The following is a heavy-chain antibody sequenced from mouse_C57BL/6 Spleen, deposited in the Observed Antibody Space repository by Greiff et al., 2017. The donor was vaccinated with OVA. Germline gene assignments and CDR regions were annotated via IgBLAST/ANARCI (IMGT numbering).Heavy chain of an antibody. D-gene: IGHD2-1*01. CDR3: ARDGNYDVLAY. J-gene: IGHJ3*01. CDR1: GYTFTSYW. CDR2: IYPSDSET. V-gene: IGHV1-61*01. Sequence: QVHVKQPGAELVRPGSSVKLSCKASGYTFTSYWMDWVKQRPGQGLEWIGNIYPSDSETHYNQKFKDKATLTVDKSSSTAYMQLSSLTSEDSAVYYCARDGNYDVLAYWGQGTLVTVSA.